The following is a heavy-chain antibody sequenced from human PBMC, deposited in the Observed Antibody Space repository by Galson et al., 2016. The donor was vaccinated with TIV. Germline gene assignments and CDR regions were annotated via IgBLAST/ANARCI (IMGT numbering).Heavy chain of an antibody. CDR3: ARPPYCGGDCYKYDS. CDR1: GYTLTTYD. CDR2: MKRNTENG. Sequence: SVKVSCKASGYTLTTYDINWVRQATGQGPEWMAWMKRNTENGGYAEKFQGRVTVTRDASTGTAYLELSSLRSEDSAVYYCARPPYCGGDCYKYDSWGQGTLVTVSS. D-gene: IGHD2-21*01. J-gene: IGHJ4*02. V-gene: IGHV1-8*01.